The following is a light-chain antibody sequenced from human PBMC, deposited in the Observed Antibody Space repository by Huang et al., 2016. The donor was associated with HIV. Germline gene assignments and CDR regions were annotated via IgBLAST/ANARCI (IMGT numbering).Light chain of an antibody. Sequence: DIQLTQSPSSLSASVGDRVTIACRASQGINDHLAWYQQRPGKAPNLLLYAASRLESGGPSRFSGSGSGTDYTLTISSLQPEDYATYYCQQYYSNVWTFGQGTKVEVK. CDR2: AAS. J-gene: IGKJ1*01. CDR3: QQYYSNVWT. CDR1: QGINDH. V-gene: IGKV1-NL1*01.